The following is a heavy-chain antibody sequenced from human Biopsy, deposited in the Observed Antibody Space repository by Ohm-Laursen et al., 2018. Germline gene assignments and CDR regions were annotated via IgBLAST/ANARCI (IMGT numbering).Heavy chain of an antibody. J-gene: IGHJ4*02. D-gene: IGHD6-19*01. Sequence: SDTPSLTCTVSGDSLTSGPENWSWIRQSPGQGLEYIGFIYSGGNTNYNPSLKNRVTMSVDMPKNQFSLKLSSVTAADTAIYYCARGRRTSGWPYFDNWGQGALVIVSP. V-gene: IGHV4-61*01. CDR2: IYSGGNT. CDR1: GDSLTSGPEN. CDR3: ARGRRTSGWPYFDN.